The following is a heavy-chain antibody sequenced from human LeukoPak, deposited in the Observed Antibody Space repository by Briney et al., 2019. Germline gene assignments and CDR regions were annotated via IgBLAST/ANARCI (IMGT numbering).Heavy chain of an antibody. CDR1: GGSISSYY. V-gene: IGHV4-59*01. CDR2: IYYSGST. CDR3: AREGPFDGSSGTEAFDI. Sequence: SETLSLTCTVSGGSISSYYWSWIRQPPGKGLEWIGYIYYSGSTNYNPSLKSRVTISVDTSKNQFSLKLSSVTAADTAVYYCAREGPFDGSSGTEAFDIWGQGRMVTVSS. J-gene: IGHJ3*02. D-gene: IGHD6-6*01.